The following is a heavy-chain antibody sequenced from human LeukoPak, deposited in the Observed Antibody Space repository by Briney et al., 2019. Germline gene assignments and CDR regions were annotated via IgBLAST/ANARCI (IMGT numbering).Heavy chain of an antibody. Sequence: PGGSLRLSCVGAGFPFSDFHMSWIRQAPGKGQEWVSYIASGGGFKYYADSVKGRFSISRDDSKNSGFLQMNSLRVEDTAVYYCARVRPGSSGSYYRTSWGQGTLVTVSS. V-gene: IGHV3-11*04. CDR1: GFPFSDFH. D-gene: IGHD3-22*01. CDR3: ARVRPGSSGSYYRTS. J-gene: IGHJ4*02. CDR2: IASGGGFK.